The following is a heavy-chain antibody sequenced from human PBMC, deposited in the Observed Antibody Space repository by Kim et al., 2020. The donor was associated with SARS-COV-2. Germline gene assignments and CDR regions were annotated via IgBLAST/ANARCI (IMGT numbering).Heavy chain of an antibody. CDR1: GGSISSNY. D-gene: IGHD1-26*01. Sequence: SETLSLTCTVSGGSISSNYWSWIRQRPGQGLEWMGYIYYSGSTNYNPSLKSRVTISVDTSTTQFSLNLSPVTAAATAASYCSRAGGDLHAAVDSWGHG. CDR2: IYYSGST. CDR3: SRAGGDLHAAVDS. J-gene: IGHJ3*02. V-gene: IGHV4-59*01.